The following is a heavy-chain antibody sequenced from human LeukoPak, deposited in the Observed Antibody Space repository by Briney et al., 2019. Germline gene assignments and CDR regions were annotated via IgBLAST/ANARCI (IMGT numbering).Heavy chain of an antibody. D-gene: IGHD6-13*01. CDR3: ARDQDIAAAGTEAFDI. V-gene: IGHV3-21*01. J-gene: IGHJ3*02. Sequence: PGGSLRLSCAASGFTFSSYIMNWVRQAPGKGLEWVSSISSSSSYIYYADSVKGRFTISRDNAKNSLYLQMYSLRAEDTAVYYCARDQDIAAAGTEAFDIWGQGTMVTVSS. CDR2: ISSSSSYI. CDR1: GFTFSSYI.